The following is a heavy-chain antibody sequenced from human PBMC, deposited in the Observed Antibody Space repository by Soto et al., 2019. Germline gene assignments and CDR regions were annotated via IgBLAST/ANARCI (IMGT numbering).Heavy chain of an antibody. D-gene: IGHD2-2*01. V-gene: IGHV3-30*18. CDR1: V. CDR3: EKDNCVSPSCCLLYNWFNT. CDR2: IAYEGSNK. Sequence: VMHWVRQAQGKGLEWVAVIAYEGSNKYYADSVKGRITISRNTAKNTLLLQMNSLRAEDRAVYYCEKDNCVSPSCCLLYNWFNTSGRGTLVTVSS. J-gene: IGHJ5*01.